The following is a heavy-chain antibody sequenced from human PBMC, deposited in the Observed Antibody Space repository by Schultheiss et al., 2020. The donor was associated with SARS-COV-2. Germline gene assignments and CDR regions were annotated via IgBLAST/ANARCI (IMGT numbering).Heavy chain of an antibody. J-gene: IGHJ4*02. CDR2: TYYRSKWYN. D-gene: IGHD3-10*01. Sequence: SQTLSLTCAISGDSVSSNSAAWTWIRQSPSRGLEWLGRTYYRSKWYNDYAVSVKSRITINPDTSKNQFSLKLSSVTAADTAVYYCALAPGHYGSGSYGYWGQGTLVTVSS. V-gene: IGHV6-1*01. CDR3: ALAPGHYGSGSYGY. CDR1: GDSVSSNSAA.